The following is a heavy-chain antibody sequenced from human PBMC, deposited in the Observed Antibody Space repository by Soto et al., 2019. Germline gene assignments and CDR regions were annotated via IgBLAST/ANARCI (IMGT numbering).Heavy chain of an antibody. Sequence: PSETLSLTCTVSGGSISSSSYYWGWIRQPPGKGLEWIGSIYYSGSTYYNPSLKSRVTISVDTSKNQFSLKLSSVTAADTAVYYCARARDLIRFHFDYWGQGTLVTVSS. J-gene: IGHJ4*02. CDR2: IYYSGST. D-gene: IGHD4-17*01. CDR1: GGSISSSSYY. CDR3: ARARDLIRFHFDY. V-gene: IGHV4-39*01.